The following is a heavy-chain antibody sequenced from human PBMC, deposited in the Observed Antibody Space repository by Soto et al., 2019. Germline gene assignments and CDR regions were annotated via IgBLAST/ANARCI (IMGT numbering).Heavy chain of an antibody. CDR2: INPNSGVT. J-gene: IGHJ5*02. V-gene: IGHV1-2*02. CDR3: ARGRGTILAPLA. Sequence: ASVKVSCKASGYTFTGYYIHWVRQAPGEGLEWVGYINPNSGVTKYAPRFLGRVTITRDTSIRTAYMDLNNLRSDDTAVYFCARGRGTILAPLAWGPGTLVTVSS. CDR1: GYTFTGYY. D-gene: IGHD2-2*01.